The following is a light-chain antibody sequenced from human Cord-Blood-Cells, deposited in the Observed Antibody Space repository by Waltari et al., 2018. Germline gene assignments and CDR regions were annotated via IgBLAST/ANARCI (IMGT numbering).Light chain of an antibody. CDR3: QQYYSYPIT. Sequence: AIRITQSPSSLSASTGDRVTITCRASQGISSYVAWYQQKPGKAPKLLIYAASTLQSGVPSRFSGSGSGTDFTLTISCLQSEDFATYYCQQYYSYPITFGQGTRLEIK. CDR1: QGISSY. V-gene: IGKV1-8*01. CDR2: AAS. J-gene: IGKJ5*01.